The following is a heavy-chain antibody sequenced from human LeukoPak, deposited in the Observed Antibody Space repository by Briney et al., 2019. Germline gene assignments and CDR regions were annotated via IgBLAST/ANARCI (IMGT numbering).Heavy chain of an antibody. CDR3: ARERYSDGYFGY. J-gene: IGHJ4*02. CDR1: GDSIRSGNYY. CDR2: IYYSGST. D-gene: IGHD5-18*01. V-gene: IGHV4-61*01. Sequence: SQILSLTCTVSGDSIRSGNYYWMWIRQPPGKGLEWIGYIYYSGSTNYNPSLKSRVTISVDTSKNQFSLKLSSVTAAYTAVYYCARERYSDGYFGYWVQGTLVTVSS.